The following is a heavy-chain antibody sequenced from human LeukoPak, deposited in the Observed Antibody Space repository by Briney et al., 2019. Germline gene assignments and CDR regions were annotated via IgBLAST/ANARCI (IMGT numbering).Heavy chain of an antibody. V-gene: IGHV4-59*01. CDR2: IYYSGTT. Sequence: SETLSLTCTVSGDSISNYFWGWIRQPPGKGLEWIGDIYYSGTTSYNSSLRSRVTISADTSKNQFSLSLKSVTTADTAVYYCARMSCSGGSCYDEYWGQGTLVTVSS. J-gene: IGHJ4*02. D-gene: IGHD2-15*01. CDR3: ARMSCSGGSCYDEY. CDR1: GDSISNYF.